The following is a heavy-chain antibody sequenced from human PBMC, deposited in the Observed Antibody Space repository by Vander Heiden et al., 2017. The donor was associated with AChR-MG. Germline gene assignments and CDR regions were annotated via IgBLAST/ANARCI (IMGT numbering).Heavy chain of an antibody. CDR1: GGSFSGYY. CDR2: INHSGST. Sequence: QVQLQQWGAGLLKPSETLSLTCAVYGGSFSGYYWSWIRQPPGKGLEWIGEINHSGSTNYNPSLKSRVTISVDTSKNQFSLKLSSVTAADTAVYYCARGPPRVSHWFDPWGQGTLVTVSS. D-gene: IGHD6-13*01. J-gene: IGHJ5*02. CDR3: ARGPPRVSHWFDP. V-gene: IGHV4-34*01.